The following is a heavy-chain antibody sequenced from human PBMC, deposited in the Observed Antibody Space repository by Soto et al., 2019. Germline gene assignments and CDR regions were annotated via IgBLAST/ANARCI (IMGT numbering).Heavy chain of an antibody. J-gene: IGHJ4*02. Sequence: EVQLVESGGGLVKPGGSLRLSCAASGFTFSSYSMNWVRQAPGKGLEWVSSISSSSSYIYYADSVKGRFTISRDNAKNSLYLQMNSLRAEDTAVYYCARDESHTIFGVVTQSGLFDYWGQGTLVTVSS. V-gene: IGHV3-21*01. CDR3: ARDESHTIFGVVTQSGLFDY. CDR1: GFTFSSYS. CDR2: ISSSSSYI. D-gene: IGHD3-3*01.